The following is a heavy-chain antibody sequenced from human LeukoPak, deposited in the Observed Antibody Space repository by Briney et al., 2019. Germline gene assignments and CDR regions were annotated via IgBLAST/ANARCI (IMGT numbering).Heavy chain of an antibody. J-gene: IGHJ4*02. CDR1: GGSINSNNW. CDR2: ICHTGST. D-gene: IGHD1-26*01. CDR3: ARHRSGTYYRFDY. Sequence: SETLSLTCTVSGGSINSNNWWSWVRQSPEKGLEWIAEICHTGSTNYSPSLRSRVTISLDKSKNQFSLKLTSVTAADTAVYYCARHRSGTYYRFDYWGQGTLVTVSS. V-gene: IGHV4-4*02.